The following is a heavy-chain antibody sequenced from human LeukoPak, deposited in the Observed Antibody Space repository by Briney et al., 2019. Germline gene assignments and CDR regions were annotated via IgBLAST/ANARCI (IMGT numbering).Heavy chain of an antibody. Sequence: PSETLSLTCTVSGGSISSYYWSWIRQPAGKGLEWIGRIYTSGSTNYNPSLKSRVTMSVDTSKNQFSLKLSSVTAADTAVYYCATSTYYYDSSGYYFDYWGQGTLVTVSS. CDR3: ATSTYYYDSSGYYFDY. CDR2: IYTSGST. V-gene: IGHV4-4*07. J-gene: IGHJ4*02. CDR1: GGSISSYY. D-gene: IGHD3-22*01.